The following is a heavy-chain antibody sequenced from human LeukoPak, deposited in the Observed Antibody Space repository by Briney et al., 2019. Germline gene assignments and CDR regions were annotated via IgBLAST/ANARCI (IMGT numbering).Heavy chain of an antibody. J-gene: IGHJ3*02. Sequence: GGSLRLSCAASGFTFSSYWMHWVRQAPGKGLVWVSRINSDGSSTSYADSVKGRFTISRDNSRNTAYLQMNSLRVEDTALYYCVRVRGHAFDIWGQGTMVTVSS. V-gene: IGHV3-74*01. CDR1: GFTFSSYW. CDR3: VRVRGHAFDI. CDR2: INSDGSST.